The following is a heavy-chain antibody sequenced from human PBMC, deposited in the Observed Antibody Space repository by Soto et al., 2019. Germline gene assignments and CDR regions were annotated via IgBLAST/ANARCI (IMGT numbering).Heavy chain of an antibody. J-gene: IGHJ4*02. CDR1: GGSISSSSYY. CDR3: AIMGTTVLRYLAY. D-gene: IGHD3-9*01. Sequence: QLQLQESGPGLVKPSETLSLTCTVSGGSISSSSYYWGWIRQPPGKGLEWIGSIYYSGSTYYNPSLKSRVTISVDTSKNQFSLKLSSVTAADTAVYYCAIMGTTVLRYLAYWGQGTLVTVSS. V-gene: IGHV4-39*01. CDR2: IYYSGST.